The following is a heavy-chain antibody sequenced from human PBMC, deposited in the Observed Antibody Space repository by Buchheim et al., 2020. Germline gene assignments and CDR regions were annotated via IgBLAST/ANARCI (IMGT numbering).Heavy chain of an antibody. CDR2: INHRGST. CDR3: AREWGGVASVDY. V-gene: IGHV4-34*01. CDR1: GGSFSGYY. D-gene: IGHD1-26*01. Sequence: QVQLQQWGAGLLKPSETLSLTCAVYGGSFSGYYWCWIRQPPGTGLEWIGEINHRGSTNYIPSLKRRVPITVDTSKNQFSLTLSAVTAAGTAVYYCAREWGGVASVDYWGQGTL. J-gene: IGHJ4*02.